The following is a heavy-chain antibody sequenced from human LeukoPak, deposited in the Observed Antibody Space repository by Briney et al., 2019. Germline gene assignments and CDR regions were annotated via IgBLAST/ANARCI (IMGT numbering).Heavy chain of an antibody. CDR2: IKQDGSEK. Sequence: PGGSLRLSCAASGLTFSSYWMSWVRQAPGKGLEWVANIKQDGSEKYYVDSVKGRFTISRDNAKNSLYLQMNSLRAEDTAVYYCARGTFYDYVWGSYRWAGGDYWGQGTLVTVSS. J-gene: IGHJ4*02. D-gene: IGHD3-16*02. CDR3: ARGTFYDYVWGSYRWAGGDY. CDR1: GLTFSSYW. V-gene: IGHV3-7*04.